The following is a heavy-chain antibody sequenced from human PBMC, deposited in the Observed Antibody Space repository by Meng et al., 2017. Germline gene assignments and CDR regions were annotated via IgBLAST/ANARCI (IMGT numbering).Heavy chain of an antibody. V-gene: IGHV3-15*01. Sequence: VRLVESGGGLAKPGGSLRLSCAASGFTFSNAWMTWVRQAPGKGLEWIGRMKSNVDGGTVDYAAAVKGRFFISRDDSENTFYLQMNSLKTEDTAVYYCSGHVNYWGHGTLVTVSS. D-gene: IGHD3-16*01. CDR3: SGHVNY. J-gene: IGHJ4*01. CDR1: GFTFSNAW. CDR2: MKSNVDGGTV.